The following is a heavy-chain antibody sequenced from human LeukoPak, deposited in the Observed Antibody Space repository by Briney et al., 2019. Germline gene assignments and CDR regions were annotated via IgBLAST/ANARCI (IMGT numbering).Heavy chain of an antibody. D-gene: IGHD3-22*01. V-gene: IGHV1-2*02. Sequence: ASVKVSCKASGYTFADYFTHWVRQAPGQGPEWMGWINPKSGGTHYVQKFQGRVTMTRDRSMSAAYMELRRLTSDDTAVYYCARVQAKLFYDGSGHRDTWGQGTLVTVSA. CDR3: ARVQAKLFYDGSGHRDT. CDR2: INPKSGGT. CDR1: GYTFADYF. J-gene: IGHJ5*02.